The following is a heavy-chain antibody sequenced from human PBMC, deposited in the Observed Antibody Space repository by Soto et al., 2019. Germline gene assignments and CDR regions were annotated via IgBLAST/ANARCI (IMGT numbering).Heavy chain of an antibody. J-gene: IGHJ4*02. CDR1: GGSFSGYY. CDR3: ARADYGDYRGLDY. V-gene: IGHV4-34*01. CDR2: INHSGST. Sequence: QVQLQQWGAGLLKPSETLSLTCAVYGGSFSGYYWSWIRQPPGKGLEWIGEINHSGSTNYNPSLKSRVTISVDTSTNQFSLKLSSVTAADTAVYYCARADYGDYRGLDYWGQGTLVTVSS. D-gene: IGHD4-17*01.